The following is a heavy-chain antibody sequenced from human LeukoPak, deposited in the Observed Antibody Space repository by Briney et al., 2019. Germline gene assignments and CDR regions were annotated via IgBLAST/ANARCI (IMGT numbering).Heavy chain of an antibody. J-gene: IGHJ4*02. V-gene: IGHV3-23*01. CDR2: ISGSGGRT. CDR3: AKWLLPIAPAGTEVF. CDR1: GFTFSSYA. D-gene: IGHD6-13*01. Sequence: GGSLRLSCAASGFTFSSYAMSWVRQAPGKGLEWVSTISGSGGRTYYADSVKGRFTISRDNSKNTLSLHMNSLRAEDTALYYCAKWLLPIAPAGTEVFWGQGTLVTVSS.